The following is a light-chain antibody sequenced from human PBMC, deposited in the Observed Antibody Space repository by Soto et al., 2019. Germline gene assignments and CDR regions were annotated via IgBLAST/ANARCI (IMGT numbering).Light chain of an antibody. CDR1: SSDVGGYNY. CDR2: EVN. Sequence: QSALCPPPSGSGSPGQSITISCTGTSSDVGGYNYVSWFQQHPGKAPKLIIHEVNQRPSGVPDRFSGSQSGNTASLTVSGLQAEDEGTYYCSSYGGYNNVVFGTGTKVTVL. CDR3: SSYGGYNNVV. J-gene: IGLJ1*01. V-gene: IGLV2-8*01.